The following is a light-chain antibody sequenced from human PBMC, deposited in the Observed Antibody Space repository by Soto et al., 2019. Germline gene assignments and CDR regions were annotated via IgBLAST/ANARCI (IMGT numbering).Light chain of an antibody. CDR2: EVT. V-gene: IGLV2-8*01. CDR3: SSYAGSNNLV. J-gene: IGLJ1*01. Sequence: QSALTQPPSASGSPGQSVTISCTGTSSDVGGYNYVSWYQQHPGKAPKLIIYEVTKRPSGVPDRFSGSKSGNTASLTVSGLQAEDEAYYYCSSYAGSNNLVFGNGTKVTVL. CDR1: SSDVGGYNY.